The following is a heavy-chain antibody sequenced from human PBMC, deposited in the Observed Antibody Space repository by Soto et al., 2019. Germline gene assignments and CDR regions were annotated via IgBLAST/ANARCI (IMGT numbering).Heavy chain of an antibody. Sequence: ASVKVSCKASGYTFTGYYMHWFRQAPGQGLEWMGWINPNSGGTNYAQKFQGRVTMTRDTSISTAYMELSRLRSDDTAVYCCVRGFRTTGRTCRCGMDVWGQGTTVTVSS. CDR3: VRGFRTTGRTCRCGMDV. J-gene: IGHJ6*02. CDR2: INPNSGGT. V-gene: IGHV1-2*02. D-gene: IGHD1-1*01. CDR1: GYTFTGYY.